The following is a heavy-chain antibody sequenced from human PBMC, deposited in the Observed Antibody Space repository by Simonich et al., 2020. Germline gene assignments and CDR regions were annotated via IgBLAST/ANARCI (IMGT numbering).Heavy chain of an antibody. J-gene: IGHJ3*02. V-gene: IGHV3-21*01. CDR3: ARPVGGSGSYSFDAFDI. D-gene: IGHD3-10*01. Sequence: EVQLVESGGGLVKPGGSLRLSCAASGFTFSSYSMNWVRQAPGKGCGWVQSIGGSSSYIYYADSVKGRLTISRDNAKNSRYLQMNSLRAEDTAVYYWARPVGGSGSYSFDAFDIWGQGTMVTVSS. CDR2: IGGSSSYI. CDR1: GFTFSSYS.